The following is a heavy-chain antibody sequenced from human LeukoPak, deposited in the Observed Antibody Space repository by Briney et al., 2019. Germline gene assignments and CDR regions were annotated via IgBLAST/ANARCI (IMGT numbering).Heavy chain of an antibody. Sequence: SETLSLTCTVSGGSISGYYWNWIRQPPGKGLEWIGYIYYSGSTNYNPSLKSRVTISGDTSKNQFSLKMSYVTAADTAVYYCSKYKDYEDSGGYVDVFDIWGQGTMVTVSS. J-gene: IGHJ3*02. CDR2: IYYSGST. V-gene: IGHV4-59*01. CDR3: SKYKDYEDSGGYVDVFDI. CDR1: GGSISGYY. D-gene: IGHD3-22*01.